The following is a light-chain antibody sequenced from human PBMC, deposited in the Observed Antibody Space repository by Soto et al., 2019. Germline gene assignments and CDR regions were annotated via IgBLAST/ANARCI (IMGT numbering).Light chain of an antibody. V-gene: IGKV3-20*01. CDR3: QQYGSSIFT. Sequence: EIVLTQSPGTLSLSPGERATLSCRASQSVSSSYLACYQQKPGQAPRLLIYGASSRATGIPDRFSGSGSGTDFTLTISRLEPEDFAVYYCQQYGSSIFTFGPGTKVDIK. CDR2: GAS. J-gene: IGKJ3*01. CDR1: QSVSSSY.